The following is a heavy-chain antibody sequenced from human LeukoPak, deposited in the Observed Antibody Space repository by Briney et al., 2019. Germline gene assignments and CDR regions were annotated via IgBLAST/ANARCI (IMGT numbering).Heavy chain of an antibody. CDR3: ARDYGYDSRSWYFDL. D-gene: IGHD3-22*01. Sequence: AETLSLTCTVSGGSINSYCWSWVRQPAGKGPEWIGRVYTTGTTNYNPSLKSRVTMSVDTSKNQFSLKVNSVTAADTAVYFCARDYGYDSRSWYFDLWGRGTLVTVSS. CDR2: VYTTGTT. J-gene: IGHJ2*01. V-gene: IGHV4-4*07. CDR1: GGSINSYC.